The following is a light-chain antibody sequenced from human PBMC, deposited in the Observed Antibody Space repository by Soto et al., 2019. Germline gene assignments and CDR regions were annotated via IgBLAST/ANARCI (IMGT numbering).Light chain of an antibody. Sequence: QSALTQPASVSGSPGQSITIPCTGSSNDIGGYNYVSWYQQHPGRAPKLVIYKVSDRPSGVSNRFSASKSGNAASLTISGLQAEDEADYYCSSYTADTTLWVFGGGTKLTVL. CDR2: KVS. J-gene: IGLJ3*02. CDR1: SNDIGGYNY. CDR3: SSYTADTTLWV. V-gene: IGLV2-14*01.